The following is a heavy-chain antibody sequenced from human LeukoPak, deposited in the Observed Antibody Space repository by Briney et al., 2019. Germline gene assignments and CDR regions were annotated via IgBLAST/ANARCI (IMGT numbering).Heavy chain of an antibody. D-gene: IGHD3-3*01. CDR3: ARGNTDDFWCYYYYYYMDV. Sequence: GGSLRLSCAASGFTVSSNYMSWVRQAPGKGLEWVSVIYSGGSTYYADSVKGRFTISRDNSKNALYLQMNSLRAEDTAVYYCARGNTDDFWCYYYYYYMDVWGKGTTVTVSS. CDR2: IYSGGST. V-gene: IGHV3-66*02. CDR1: GFTVSSNY. J-gene: IGHJ6*03.